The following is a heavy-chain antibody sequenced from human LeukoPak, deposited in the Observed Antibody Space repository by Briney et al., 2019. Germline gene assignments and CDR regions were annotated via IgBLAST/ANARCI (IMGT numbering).Heavy chain of an antibody. CDR1: GFTFSSYG. J-gene: IGHJ6*03. V-gene: IGHV3-30*02. Sequence: PGGSLRLSCAASGFTFSSYGMHWVRQAPGKGLEWVAFISYGGGNKYYADSVKGRFTISRDNSKNTLYLQMNSLRAEDTAVYYCAKEYYGSGSYSYYYYYMDVWGKGTTVTVSS. CDR2: ISYGGGNK. CDR3: AKEYYGSGSYSYYYYYMDV. D-gene: IGHD3-10*01.